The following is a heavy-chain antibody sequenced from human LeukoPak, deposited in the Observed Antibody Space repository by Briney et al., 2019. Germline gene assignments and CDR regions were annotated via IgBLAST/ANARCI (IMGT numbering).Heavy chain of an antibody. V-gene: IGHV3-48*03. CDR1: GFTFNIYE. D-gene: IGHD1-26*01. J-gene: IGHJ5*02. CDR3: ARGGWWATTIVDL. CDR2: ISTSDSNI. Sequence: PGGSLRLSCAASGFTFNIYEFNWLRQAPGKGMDWVAYISTSDSNIYYADSVKGRFPISRNNAKDSLYLQMNSLRLEDTAIYYCARGGWWATTIVDLWGQGTLVTVSS.